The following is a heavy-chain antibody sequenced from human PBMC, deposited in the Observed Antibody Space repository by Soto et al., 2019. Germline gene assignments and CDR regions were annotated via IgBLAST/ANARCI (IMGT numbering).Heavy chain of an antibody. CDR3: ARVASLGTVDS. J-gene: IGHJ4*02. Sequence: QVQLQQWGAGLLKPSETLSLTCAVYGGSFSAYLWGWIRQPPGKGLEWIGEINHTGVTKYNPSLKSXXPXSXXSSKNQFSLPLNSVTAADTAVYYWARVASLGTVDSWGQGTLVTVSS. CDR1: GGSFSAYL. D-gene: IGHD1-26*01. CDR2: INHTGVT. V-gene: IGHV4-34*01.